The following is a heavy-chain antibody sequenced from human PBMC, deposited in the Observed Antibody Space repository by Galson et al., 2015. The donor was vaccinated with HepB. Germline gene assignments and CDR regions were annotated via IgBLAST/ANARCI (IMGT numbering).Heavy chain of an antibody. V-gene: IGHV3-33*08. J-gene: IGHJ4*02. CDR2: IWYDGSNK. CDR3: ARVRRLDGFGEFRD. D-gene: IGHD3-10*01. CDR1: GFTFSSYG. Sequence: SLRLSCAASGFTFSSYGMHWVRQAPGKGLEWVAVIWYDGSNKYYADSVKGRFTISRDNSKNTLYLQMNSLRAEDTAVYYCARVRRLDGFGEFRDWGQGTLVTVSS.